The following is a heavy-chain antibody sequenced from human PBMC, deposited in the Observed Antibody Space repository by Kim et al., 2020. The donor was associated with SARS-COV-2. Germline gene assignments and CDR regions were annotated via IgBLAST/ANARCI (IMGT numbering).Heavy chain of an antibody. CDR3: ARDRYIVVVPAPGPVTTYYYYGMDV. CDR1: GFTFSSYA. CDR2: ISYDGSNK. J-gene: IGHJ6*02. V-gene: IGHV3-30*04. D-gene: IGHD2-2*01. Sequence: GGSLRLSCAASGFTFSSYAMHWVRQAPGKGLEWVAVISYDGSNKYHADSVKGRFTISRDNSKNTLYLQMNSLRAEDTAVYYCARDRYIVVVPAPGPVTTYYYYGMDVWGQGTTVTVSS.